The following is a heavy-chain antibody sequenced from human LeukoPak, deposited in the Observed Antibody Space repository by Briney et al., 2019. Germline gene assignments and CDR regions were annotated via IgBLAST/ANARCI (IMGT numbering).Heavy chain of an antibody. V-gene: IGHV3-30*03. CDR3: ARDRAVSWFDS. CDR1: GFTFSSYS. J-gene: IGHJ5*01. D-gene: IGHD3-10*01. Sequence: GGSLRPSCAASGFTFSSYSMNWVRQAPGKGLEWVTFISLDGSKTSYADSVKGRFTFSRDDSKNTLYLEMNGLRAEDTAVYYCARDRAVSWFDSWGLGTLVTVSS. CDR2: ISLDGSKT.